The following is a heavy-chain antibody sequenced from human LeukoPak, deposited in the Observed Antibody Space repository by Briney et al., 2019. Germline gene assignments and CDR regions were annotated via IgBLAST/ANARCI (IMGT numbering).Heavy chain of an antibody. J-gene: IGHJ4*02. D-gene: IGHD6-6*01. CDR1: GYTSSTYG. Sequence: ASVKVSCKASGYTSSTYGVSWVRQAPGQGLEWMGWISAYNGNTNYEQKFQGRVTMTTDTSTSTVYMELSSLRSEDTAVYYCARDGDSSSPYYFDYWGQGTLVTVSS. CDR3: ARDGDSSSPYYFDY. V-gene: IGHV1-18*01. CDR2: ISAYNGNT.